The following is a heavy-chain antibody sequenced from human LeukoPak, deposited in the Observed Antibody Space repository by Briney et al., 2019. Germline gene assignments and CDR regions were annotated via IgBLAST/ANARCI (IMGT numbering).Heavy chain of an antibody. CDR1: GGAISSSNCC. CDR3: ARLANVAMIT. CDR2: IYYSGET. V-gene: IGHV4-39*01. Sequence: SETLSLTCTVYGGAISSSNCCWGWIRQPPGKGLEWIGSIYYSGETYYNPSLKSRVTTSLDTSKNQFSLRLSSVTAADTAVYYCARLANVAMITRGQGTLVTVSS. J-gene: IGHJ4*02. D-gene: IGHD5-12*01.